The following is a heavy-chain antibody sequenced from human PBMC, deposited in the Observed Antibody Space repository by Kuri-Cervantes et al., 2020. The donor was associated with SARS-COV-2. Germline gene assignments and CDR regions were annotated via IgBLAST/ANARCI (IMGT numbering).Heavy chain of an antibody. V-gene: IGHV3-23*01. Sequence: LSLTCAASGFPFSSYEINWVRQAPGKGLEWVSAISGSGGSTYCADSVKGRFTISRDNSKNTLYLQMNSLRAEDTAVYYCARTSTRSIYFDYWGQGTLVTVSS. D-gene: IGHD1-14*01. CDR3: ARTSTRSIYFDY. J-gene: IGHJ4*02. CDR2: ISGSGGST. CDR1: GFPFSSYE.